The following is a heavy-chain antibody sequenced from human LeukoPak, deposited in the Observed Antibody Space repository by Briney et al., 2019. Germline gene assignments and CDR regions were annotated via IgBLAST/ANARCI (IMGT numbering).Heavy chain of an antibody. V-gene: IGHV1-2*02. CDR2: INPDSGGT. Sequence: ASMKVSCKASGYTFTGYYMHWVRQAPGQGLEWMGWINPDSGGTNHAQNFQGRVTLTRDTSISTAYMELSRLRSDDTAVYYCARDRGGYCSSTSCLSDFDYWGQGTLVTVSS. J-gene: IGHJ4*02. D-gene: IGHD2-2*01. CDR3: ARDRGGYCSSTSCLSDFDY. CDR1: GYTFTGYY.